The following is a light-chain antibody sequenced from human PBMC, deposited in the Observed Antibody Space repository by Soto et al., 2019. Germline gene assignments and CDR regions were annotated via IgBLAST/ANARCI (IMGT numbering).Light chain of an antibody. V-gene: IGLV2-14*03. CDR2: GVS. Sequence: QSALTQPASVSGSPGQSITISCAGTSSDIGGSNYVSWYQQHPGKAPKLMIYGVSNRPSGVSNRFSGSMSGNTASLTISGLQAEDEADYFCYSSRRYSRTFSVFGTGTKFTV. J-gene: IGLJ1*01. CDR1: SSDIGGSNY. CDR3: YSSRRYSRTFSV.